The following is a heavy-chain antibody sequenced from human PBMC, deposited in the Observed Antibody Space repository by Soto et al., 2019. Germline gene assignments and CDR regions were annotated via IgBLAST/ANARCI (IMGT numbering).Heavy chain of an antibody. CDR3: AKDLQSYGDYDYYCYGMDV. V-gene: IGHV3-30*18. Sequence: PGGSLRLSCAASGFTFSSYAMSWVRQAPGKGLEWVAVISYDGTNKFYSDSVKGRFTISRDNFKNTLTLQMNSLRADDTAVYSCAKDLQSYGDYDYYCYGMDVWGLGTRVTVSS. CDR1: GFTFSSYA. CDR2: ISYDGTNK. J-gene: IGHJ6*02. D-gene: IGHD4-17*01.